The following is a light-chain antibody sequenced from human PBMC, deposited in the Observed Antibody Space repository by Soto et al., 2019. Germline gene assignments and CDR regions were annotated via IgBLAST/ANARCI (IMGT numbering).Light chain of an antibody. CDR3: SSYTSSSTYV. CDR2: DVR. Sequence: QSVLTQPASVSGSPGQSITISCTGTSSDVGYYNYVSWYQQHPGKAPKLMIYDVRNRPSGVSNRFSGSKSGNTASLTISGLRAEDEADYYCSSYTSSSTYVFGTGTKVTVL. CDR1: SSDVGYYNY. J-gene: IGLJ1*01. V-gene: IGLV2-14*03.